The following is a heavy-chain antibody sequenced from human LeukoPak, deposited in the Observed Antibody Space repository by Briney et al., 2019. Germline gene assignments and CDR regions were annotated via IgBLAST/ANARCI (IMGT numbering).Heavy chain of an antibody. J-gene: IGHJ4*02. D-gene: IGHD3-22*01. CDR3: ARGGGGGYLFDY. Sequence: PGGSLRLSCAASGFTFSSYAMHWVRQAPGKGLEWVAVISYDGSNKYYADSVKGRFTISRDNSKNTLYPQMNSLRAEDTAVYYCARGGGGGYLFDYWGQGTLVTVSS. V-gene: IGHV3-30-3*01. CDR2: ISYDGSNK. CDR1: GFTFSSYA.